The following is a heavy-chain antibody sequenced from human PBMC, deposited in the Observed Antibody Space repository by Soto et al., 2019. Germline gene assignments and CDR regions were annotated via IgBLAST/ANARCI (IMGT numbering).Heavy chain of an antibody. Sequence: QVQLVESGGGVVQPGRSLRLSCAASGFTFSSYAMHWVRQAPGKGLEWVAVISYDGSNKYYADSVKGRFTISRDNSKNTLYLQMNSLRAEDTAVYYCARAPDYGVSFDYWGQGTLVTVSS. D-gene: IGHD4-17*01. CDR1: GFTFSSYA. CDR3: ARAPDYGVSFDY. CDR2: ISYDGSNK. J-gene: IGHJ4*02. V-gene: IGHV3-30-3*01.